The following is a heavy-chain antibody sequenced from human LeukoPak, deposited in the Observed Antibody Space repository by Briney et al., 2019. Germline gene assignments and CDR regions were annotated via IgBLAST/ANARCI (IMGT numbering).Heavy chain of an antibody. V-gene: IGHV1-58*01. J-gene: IGHJ3*01. CDR2: IVVGSGNT. D-gene: IGHD3-22*01. CDR1: GFTFTSSA. CDR3: AVEAAYYYDSRDAFDV. Sequence: ASVKVSCKASGFTFTSSAVQWVRQARGQRLEWIGWIVVGSGNTNYAQKFQERVTITRDMSTSLVYMELSSLRSEDTAVYYCAVEAAYYYDSRDAFDVWGQGTMVTVSS.